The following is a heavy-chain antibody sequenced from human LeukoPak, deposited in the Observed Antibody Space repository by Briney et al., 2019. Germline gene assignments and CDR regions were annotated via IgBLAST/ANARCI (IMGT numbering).Heavy chain of an antibody. V-gene: IGHV4-30-4*08. Sequence: TLSLTCTVSGGSISSGDYYWSWIRQPPGKGLEWIGYIYYSGSTYYNPSLKSRVTILVDTSKNQFSLKLSSVTAADTAVYYCARQIYDFWSGYPENPSYYFDYWGQGTLVTVSS. CDR2: IYYSGST. CDR3: ARQIYDFWSGYPENPSYYFDY. D-gene: IGHD3-3*01. CDR1: GGSISSGDYY. J-gene: IGHJ4*02.